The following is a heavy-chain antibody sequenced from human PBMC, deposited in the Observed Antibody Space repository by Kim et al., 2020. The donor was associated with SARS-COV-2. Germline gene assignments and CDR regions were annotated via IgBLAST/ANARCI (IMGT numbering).Heavy chain of an antibody. D-gene: IGHD3-10*01. V-gene: IGHV1-18*01. CDR1: GYTFTSYG. CDR2: ISAYNGNT. J-gene: IGHJ6*02. Sequence: ASVKVSCKASGYTFTSYGISWVRQAPGQGLEWMGWISAYNGNTNYAQKLQGRVTMTTDTSTSTAYMELRSLRSDDTAVYYCARAVTMVRGVTHYYYYGMDVWGQGTTVTVSS. CDR3: ARAVTMVRGVTHYYYYGMDV.